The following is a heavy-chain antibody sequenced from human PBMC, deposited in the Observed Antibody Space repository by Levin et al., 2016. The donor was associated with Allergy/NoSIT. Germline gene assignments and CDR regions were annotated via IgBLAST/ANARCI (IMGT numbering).Heavy chain of an antibody. Sequence: WIRQPPGKGLEWVSYISSSSSTIYYADSVKGRFTISRDNAKNSLYLQMNSLRDEDTAVYYCARALAADGMIWFDPWGQGTLVTVSS. CDR3: ARALAADGMIWFDP. V-gene: IGHV3-48*02. CDR2: ISSSSSTI. J-gene: IGHJ5*02. D-gene: IGHD6-13*01.